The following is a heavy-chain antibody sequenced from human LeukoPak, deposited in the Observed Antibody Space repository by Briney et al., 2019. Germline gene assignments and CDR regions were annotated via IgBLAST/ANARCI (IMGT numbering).Heavy chain of an antibody. D-gene: IGHD3-22*01. CDR1: GFTFSSYS. J-gene: IGHJ4*02. CDR3: ARELMGLTMIVVVNPIDY. CDR2: ISSTSSYI. Sequence: GGSLRLSCAASGFTFSSYSMNWVRQAPGKGLEWVSSISSTSSYIYYADSVKGRFTISRDNAKNSLFLQMNSLRAEDTAVYYCARELMGLTMIVVVNPIDYWGQGTL. V-gene: IGHV3-21*01.